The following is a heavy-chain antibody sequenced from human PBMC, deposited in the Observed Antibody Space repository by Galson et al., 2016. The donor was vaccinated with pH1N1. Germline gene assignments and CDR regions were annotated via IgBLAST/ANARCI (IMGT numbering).Heavy chain of an antibody. Sequence: SLRLSCAASGFVFGVYEMNWVRQAPGKGLEWVSYISETGSIIFYADSVQGRFTISRDNAKDSVYLQMDSLSVEDRAVYYCVSKRPGTSYFDSWGQGTLVTVSS. D-gene: IGHD1-1*01. CDR3: VSKRPGTSYFDS. J-gene: IGHJ4*02. V-gene: IGHV3-48*03. CDR2: ISETGSII. CDR1: GFVFGVYE.